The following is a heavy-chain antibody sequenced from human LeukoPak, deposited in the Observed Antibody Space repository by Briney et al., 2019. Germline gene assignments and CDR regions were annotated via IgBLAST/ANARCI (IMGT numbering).Heavy chain of an antibody. J-gene: IGHJ4*02. CDR3: ARLGGSYYTY. D-gene: IGHD1-26*01. CDR2: IKQDGGEK. CDR1: GFAFSSYW. Sequence: GGSLRLSCVASGFAFSSYWMSWVRQAPGKGLEWVANIKQDGGEKYYVDSVKGRFTISRDNAKNSLFLQMNSLRVEDTAVYYCARLGGSYYTYWGQGTLVTVPS. V-gene: IGHV3-7*01.